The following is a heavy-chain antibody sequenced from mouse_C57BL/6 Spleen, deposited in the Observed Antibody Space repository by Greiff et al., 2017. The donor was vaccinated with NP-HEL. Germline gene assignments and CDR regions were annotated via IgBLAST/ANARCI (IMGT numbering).Heavy chain of an antibody. CDR3: ARRYGSSYWYFDV. V-gene: IGHV1-26*01. Sequence: EVQLQQSGPELVKPGASVKISCKASGYTFTDYYMNWVKQSHGKSLEWIGDINPNNGGTSYKQKFKGKATLTVDKSSSTAYMELRSLTSEDSAVYYSARRYGSSYWYFDVWGTGTTVTVSS. D-gene: IGHD1-1*01. CDR1: GYTFTDYY. CDR2: INPNNGGT. J-gene: IGHJ1*03.